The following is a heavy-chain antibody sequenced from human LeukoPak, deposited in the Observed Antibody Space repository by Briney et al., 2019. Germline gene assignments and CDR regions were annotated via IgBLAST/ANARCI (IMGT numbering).Heavy chain of an antibody. V-gene: IGHV3-30*03. J-gene: IGHJ4*02. Sequence: GGSLRLSCAASGFTFSSYGMHWVRQAPGKGLEWVAVISYDGSNKYYADSVKGRFTISRDNSKNTLYLQMNSLRAEDTAVYYCARGSKYSSSSTDYWGQGTLVTVSS. CDR3: ARGSKYSSSSTDY. D-gene: IGHD6-6*01. CDR2: ISYDGSNK. CDR1: GFTFSSYG.